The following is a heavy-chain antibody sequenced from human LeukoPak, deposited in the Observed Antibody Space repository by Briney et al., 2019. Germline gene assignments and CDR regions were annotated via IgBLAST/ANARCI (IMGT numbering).Heavy chain of an antibody. J-gene: IGHJ4*02. Sequence: PSETLSLTCTVSGGSISSYYWSWIRQPPGKGLEWIGYIYYSGGTNYNPSLKSRVTTSVDTSKNQFSLKLSSVTAADTAVYYCARGTRYYYGSGSYLPRPKEKPFDYWGQGTLVTVSS. CDR1: GGSISSYY. CDR3: ARGTRYYYGSGSYLPRPKEKPFDY. V-gene: IGHV4-59*12. CDR2: IYYSGGT. D-gene: IGHD3-10*01.